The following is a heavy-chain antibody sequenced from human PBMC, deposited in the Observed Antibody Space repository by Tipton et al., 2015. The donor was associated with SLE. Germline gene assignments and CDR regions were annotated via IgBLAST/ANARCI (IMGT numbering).Heavy chain of an antibody. CDR1: GGSISSGSYY. Sequence: TLSLTCTVSGGSISSGSYYWSWIRQPAGKGLEWIGRIYTSGSTNYNPSLKSRVTISVDTSKNQFSLKLTSVTAADTAVYYCASGRGTGTPFDYWGQGPRSPSPQ. J-gene: IGHJ4*02. D-gene: IGHD1-1*01. CDR2: IYTSGST. V-gene: IGHV4-61*02. CDR3: ASGRGTGTPFDY.